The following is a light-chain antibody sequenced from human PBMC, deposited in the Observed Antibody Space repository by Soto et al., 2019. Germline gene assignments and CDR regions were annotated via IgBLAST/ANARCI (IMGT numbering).Light chain of an antibody. J-gene: IGKJ2*01. CDR1: QSVFYRSTNKNY. V-gene: IGKV4-1*01. CDR3: QQYYSIPYT. Sequence: DIVMAQSPDSLAVSLGERATINCKSSQSVFYRSTNKNYLAWYQQKPGQPPKLLIYWASTRESGVPDRFSGSGSGTDFTLTISSRQAEDVAVYYCQQYYSIPYTFGQGTNLEIK. CDR2: WAS.